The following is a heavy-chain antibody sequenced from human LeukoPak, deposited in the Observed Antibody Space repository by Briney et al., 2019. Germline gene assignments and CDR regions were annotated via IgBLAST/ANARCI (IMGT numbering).Heavy chain of an antibody. D-gene: IGHD1-26*01. J-gene: IGHJ4*02. CDR1: GYTFTNNY. Sequence: ASVKVSCKASGYTFTNNYMHWVRQAPGQGLEWMGIINPSGDNTWYAQKFQGRVTLTRDMATSTVYMELSSLRSEDTAVYYCARSIITGSYSNIVIDYWGQGTLVTVSS. CDR2: INPSGDNT. CDR3: ARSIITGSYSNIVIDY. V-gene: IGHV1-46*01.